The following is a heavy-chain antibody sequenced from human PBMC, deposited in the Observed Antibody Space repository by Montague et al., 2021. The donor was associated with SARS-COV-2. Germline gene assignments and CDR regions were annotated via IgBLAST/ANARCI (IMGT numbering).Heavy chain of an antibody. V-gene: IGHV3-74*01. CDR3: ARDAFHDYGDVWFDP. J-gene: IGHJ5*02. D-gene: IGHD4-17*01. Sequence: SLRLSCAASGFTFSSYWMHWVRQAPGKGLVWVSRINSDGSSTSYVGSVKGRFTISRDNAKNTLYLQMNSLRAEDTAVYYCARDAFHDYGDVWFDPWGQGTLVTVSS. CDR1: GFTFSSYW. CDR2: INSDGSST.